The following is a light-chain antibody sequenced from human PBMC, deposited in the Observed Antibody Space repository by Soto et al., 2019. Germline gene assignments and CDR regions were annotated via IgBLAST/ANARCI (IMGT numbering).Light chain of an antibody. Sequence: QSVLTQPPSVSGSPGQSVTISCTGTSSDVGSYNRVSWYQQPPGTAPKLMIYEVSNRPSGVPDRFSGSKSGNTASLTISGLQAEDEADYYCSSYTSSSTLGFGGGTKLT. V-gene: IGLV2-18*02. CDR2: EVS. J-gene: IGLJ2*01. CDR3: SSYTSSSTLG. CDR1: SSDVGSYNR.